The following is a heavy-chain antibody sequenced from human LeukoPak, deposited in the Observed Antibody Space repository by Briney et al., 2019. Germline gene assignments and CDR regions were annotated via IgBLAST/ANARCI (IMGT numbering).Heavy chain of an antibody. CDR2: IYHSGST. J-gene: IGHJ4*02. V-gene: IGHV4-39*01. D-gene: IGHD2-2*01. Sequence: PSETLSLTCTVSGGSISSSSNYWGWIRQPPGKGLEWIGSIYHSGSTYYNPSLKSRVTISVDTSRNQFSLKLSSVAAADTAVYYCHVVPAGRASDCWGRGTLVTVSS. CDR1: GGSISSSSNY. CDR3: HVVPAGRASDC.